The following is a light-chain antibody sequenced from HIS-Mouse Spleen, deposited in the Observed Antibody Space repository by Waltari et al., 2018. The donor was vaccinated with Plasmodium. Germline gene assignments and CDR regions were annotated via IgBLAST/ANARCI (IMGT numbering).Light chain of an antibody. Sequence: QSALTQPASVSGSPGQSFTISCTGTSRAVGSYNIVSWYQQHPGKAPKLMMYEGSKRPSGVSNRFSGSKSGNTASLTISGLQAEDEADYYCCSYAGSSTFVFGGGTKLTVL. CDR3: CSYAGSSTFV. J-gene: IGLJ3*02. V-gene: IGLV2-23*03. CDR1: SRAVGSYNI. CDR2: EGS.